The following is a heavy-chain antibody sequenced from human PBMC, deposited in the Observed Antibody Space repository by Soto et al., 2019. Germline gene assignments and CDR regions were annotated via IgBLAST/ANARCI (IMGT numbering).Heavy chain of an antibody. D-gene: IGHD6-19*01. Sequence: QLQLQESGPGLVKPSETLSLTCTVSGGSISSSSYYWGWIRQPPGKGLEWIGSIYYSGSTYYNPSLKSRVTISVDTSKNQFSLKLSSVTAADTAEYYCARGLSGWKENELDYWGQGTLVTVSS. CDR3: ARGLSGWKENELDY. V-gene: IGHV4-39*01. CDR1: GGSISSSSYY. CDR2: IYYSGST. J-gene: IGHJ4*02.